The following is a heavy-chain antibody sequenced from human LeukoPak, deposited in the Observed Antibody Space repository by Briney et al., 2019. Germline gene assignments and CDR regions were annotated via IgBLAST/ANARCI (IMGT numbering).Heavy chain of an antibody. J-gene: IGHJ5*01. CDR2: MNTDGSNT. D-gene: IGHD3-16*01. Sequence: GGSLRLSCAASGXTFSSYSMNWVRQAPGKGLVWVSRMNTDGSNTNYADSVKGRFTISRDNAKSTLYLQMNSLRAEDTAVYYCARGLQGHWFDSWGQGTLVTVSS. CDR1: GXTFSSYS. CDR3: ARGLQGHWFDS. V-gene: IGHV3-74*01.